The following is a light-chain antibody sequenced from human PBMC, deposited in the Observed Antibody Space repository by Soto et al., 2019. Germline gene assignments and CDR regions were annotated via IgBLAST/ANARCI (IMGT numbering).Light chain of an antibody. V-gene: IGKV1-17*01. CDR1: QDIGTS. CDR3: LQHYAFPFT. J-gene: IGKJ3*01. CDR2: TIS. Sequence: DIQMTQSPSSLSASVGGRVTITCRASQDIGTSLDWFQQKPGTAPKRLIYTISDLQSGVPSRFSGGRSGTEFTLTISSLQPEDSATYYCLQHYAFPFTFGPGTKVHV.